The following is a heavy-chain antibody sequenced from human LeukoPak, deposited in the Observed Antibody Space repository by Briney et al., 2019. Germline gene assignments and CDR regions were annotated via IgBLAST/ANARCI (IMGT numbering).Heavy chain of an antibody. CDR1: GGSISSSSFY. J-gene: IGHJ4*02. V-gene: IGHV4-39*07. Sequence: SETLSLTCTVSGGSISSSSFYWGWIRQPPGEGLEWIGSIYYSGSTYYNPSLKSRVTISVDTSKNQFSLKLSSVTAADTAVYYCARDRGTYYYGSGSYSPVDYWGQGTLVTVSS. CDR2: IYYSGST. D-gene: IGHD3-10*01. CDR3: ARDRGTYYYGSGSYSPVDY.